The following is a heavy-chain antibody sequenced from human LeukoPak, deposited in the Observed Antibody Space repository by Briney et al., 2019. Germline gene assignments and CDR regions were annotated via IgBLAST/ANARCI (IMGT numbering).Heavy chain of an antibody. J-gene: IGHJ4*02. D-gene: IGHD3-3*01. CDR3: ARDGKYFWSGYFSGPDY. CDR2: INPNSGGT. V-gene: IGHV1-2*02. CDR1: GYTFTGYY. Sequence: ASVKVSCKASGYTFTGYYMHWVRQAPGQGLEWMGWINPNSGGTNYAQKFQGRVTMTRDTSISTAYMELSGLRSDDTAVYYCARDGKYFWSGYFSGPDYWGQGTLVTVSS.